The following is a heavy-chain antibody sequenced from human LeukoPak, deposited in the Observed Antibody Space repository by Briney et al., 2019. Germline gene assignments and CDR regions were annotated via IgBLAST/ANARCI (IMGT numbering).Heavy chain of an antibody. CDR2: XYXXXXX. CDR1: GGSISSSFNY. CDR3: ARHYGP. J-gene: IGHJ5*02. Sequence: SETLSLTCTVSGGSISSSFNYWAWIRQPPGKGLEXIXSXYXXXXXXYXPSXXSXITMSVDTSENQFSLKLTSVTAADTAVYYCARHYGPWGQRTLVTVSS. D-gene: IGHD3-16*01. V-gene: IGHV4-39*01.